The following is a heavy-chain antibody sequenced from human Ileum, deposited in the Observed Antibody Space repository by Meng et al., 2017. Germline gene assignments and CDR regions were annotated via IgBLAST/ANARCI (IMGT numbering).Heavy chain of an antibody. CDR3: ARHGGYSQDF. CDR2: ISHSGSA. V-gene: IGHV4-4*02. J-gene: IGHJ4*02. CDR1: SGSISSNTY. D-gene: IGHD4-23*01. Sequence: QGPVPEPGPGLVRPSGTLSLTCPVSSGSISSNTYWSWVRQPPGKGLEWIGQISHSGSAYYNPSLKSRVTMSVDKSKSQFSLMLTSVTAADTAIYYCARHGGYSQDFWGQGTLVTVSS.